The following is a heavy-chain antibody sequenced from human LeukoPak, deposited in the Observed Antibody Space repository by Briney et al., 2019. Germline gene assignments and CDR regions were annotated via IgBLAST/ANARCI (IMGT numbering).Heavy chain of an antibody. CDR2: ISSSSSTI. CDR1: GFTFSSYS. J-gene: IGHJ4*02. Sequence: PGGSLRLSCAASGFTFSSYSMNWVRQAPGKGLEWVSYISSSSSTIYYADSVKGRFTISRDNAKNSLYLQMNSLRAEDTAVYYCARESGSSGYYDLRDFDYWGQGTLVTVSS. D-gene: IGHD3-22*01. V-gene: IGHV3-48*01. CDR3: ARESGSSGYYDLRDFDY.